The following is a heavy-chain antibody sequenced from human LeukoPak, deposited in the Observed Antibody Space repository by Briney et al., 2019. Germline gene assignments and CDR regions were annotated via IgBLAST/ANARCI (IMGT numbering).Heavy chain of an antibody. CDR2: ISSSSSYI. CDR3: ASDIVVVPASHPDAFDI. J-gene: IGHJ3*02. CDR1: GFTFSSYS. V-gene: IGHV3-21*01. D-gene: IGHD2-2*01. Sequence: GGSLRLSCAASGFTFSSYSMNWVRPAPGKGLEWVSSISSSSSYIYYADSVKGRFTISRDNAKNSLYLQMNSLRAEDTAVYYCASDIVVVPASHPDAFDIWGQGTMVTVSS.